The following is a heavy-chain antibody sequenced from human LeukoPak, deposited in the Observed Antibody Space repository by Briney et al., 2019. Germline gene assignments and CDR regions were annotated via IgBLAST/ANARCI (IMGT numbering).Heavy chain of an antibody. CDR2: IAVGGSTT. Sequence: GGSLRLSCAASGFTFSSYEMNWVRQSPGKGLEWVSAIAVGGSTTHYADSVKGRFTISRDNSKNTLYLQMNSLRAEDTAVYYCAKCSQYSGSCLFEYWGQGTLVTVSS. J-gene: IGHJ4*02. D-gene: IGHD1-26*01. CDR1: GFTFSSYE. CDR3: AKCSQYSGSCLFEY. V-gene: IGHV3-23*01.